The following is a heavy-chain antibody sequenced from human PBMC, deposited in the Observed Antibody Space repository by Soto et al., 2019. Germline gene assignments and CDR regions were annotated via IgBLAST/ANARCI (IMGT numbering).Heavy chain of an antibody. D-gene: IGHD3-22*01. CDR1: GYTFTSYD. Sequence: QVQLVQSGAEVKKPGASVKVSCKASGYTFTSYDINWVRQATGQGLEWMGWMNPNSGNTGYAQKFQGRVTMTRNTPISTAYMELSSLRSEDTAVYYCARLMYYYDSSGYYQAHYYYGMDVWGQGTTVTVSS. J-gene: IGHJ6*02. CDR3: ARLMYYYDSSGYYQAHYYYGMDV. V-gene: IGHV1-8*01. CDR2: MNPNSGNT.